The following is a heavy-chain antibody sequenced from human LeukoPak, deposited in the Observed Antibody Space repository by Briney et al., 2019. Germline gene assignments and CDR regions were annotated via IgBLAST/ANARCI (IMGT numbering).Heavy chain of an antibody. V-gene: IGHV3-23*01. J-gene: IGHJ4*02. CDR2: LSGSGIST. CDR3: ARDYYDSSGYYDF. Sequence: SGGSLRLSCAASGFTFSSYSMNWVRQAPGKGLEWVSSLSGSGISTFYADSVKGRFTISRDNSKNTLYLQMNSLRAEDTAVYYCARDYYDSSGYYDFWGQGTLVTVSS. D-gene: IGHD3-22*01. CDR1: GFTFSSYS.